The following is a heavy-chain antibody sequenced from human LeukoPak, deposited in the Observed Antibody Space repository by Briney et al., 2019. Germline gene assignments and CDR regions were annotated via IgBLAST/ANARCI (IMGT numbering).Heavy chain of an antibody. CDR1: GGSISSYY. J-gene: IGHJ5*02. D-gene: IGHD3-10*01. Sequence: SETLSLTCTVSGGSISSYYWGWIRQPPGKGLEWIGSFFHGGNSYYNPSLKSRVTISIDTSKNQFSLKLSSVTAADTAVYYCARLFYGSGNLFGPWGQGTLVTVSS. V-gene: IGHV4-38-2*02. CDR2: FFHGGNS. CDR3: ARLFYGSGNLFGP.